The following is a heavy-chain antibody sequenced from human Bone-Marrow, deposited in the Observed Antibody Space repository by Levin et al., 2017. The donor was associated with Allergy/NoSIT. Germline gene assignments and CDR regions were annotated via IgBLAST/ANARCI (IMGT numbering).Heavy chain of an antibody. CDR2: IDHRGNP. J-gene: IGHJ4*02. CDR1: GGSFTGYS. D-gene: IGHD6-19*01. CDR3: ARASSSGWNRPNNFDY. V-gene: IGHV4-34*01. Sequence: SETLSLTCAGYGGSFTGYSWSWIRQAPGKGLEWIGEIDHRGNPYYNPSLSSRVALSMDTSENQIYLTLTSMTAADTAIYYCARASSSGWNRPNNFDYWGQGSLVTVSS.